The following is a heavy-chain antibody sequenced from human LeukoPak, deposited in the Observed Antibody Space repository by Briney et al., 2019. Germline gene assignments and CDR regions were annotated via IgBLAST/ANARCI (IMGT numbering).Heavy chain of an antibody. CDR3: ARVRATFSPHFDN. CDR2: VNSDGSIT. J-gene: IGHJ4*02. V-gene: IGHV3-74*01. CDR1: GFTFSSFW. Sequence: GGSLRLSCAASGFTFSSFWMHWVRRAPGKGLMWVSRVNSDGSITNYADSVKGRFTISRDNAKNTLYLQMNSLRAEDTAVYYCARVRATFSPHFDNWGQGTLATVSS. D-gene: IGHD5-12*01.